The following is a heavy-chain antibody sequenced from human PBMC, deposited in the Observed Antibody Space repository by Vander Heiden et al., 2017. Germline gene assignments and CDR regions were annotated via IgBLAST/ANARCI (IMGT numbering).Heavy chain of an antibody. CDR2: IYPGDSDT. CDR3: ATRGRPYTFDV. D-gene: IGHD3-16*01. J-gene: IGHJ3*01. CDR1: GFSFTNYW. Sequence: AQLVQSGAAVKKPGESLKISWKGSGFSFTNYWIGWVRQMPGKGLEWMGIIYPGDSDTRYSPTFQGQVTISADKSVTTAYLQWSSLTASDTAMYYCATRGRPYTFDVWGQGTMVTVSS. V-gene: IGHV5-51*03.